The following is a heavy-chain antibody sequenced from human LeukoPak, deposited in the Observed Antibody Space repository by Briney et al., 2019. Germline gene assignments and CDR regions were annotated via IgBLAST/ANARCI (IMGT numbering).Heavy chain of an antibody. V-gene: IGHV3-21*04. CDR3: AKETGYNSGWFDY. CDR1: GFTFSSYT. Sequence: PGGSLRLSCAAFGFTFSSYTIDWVRQAPGKGLEWVSSIDSSSIYTYYAGSVKGRFTISRDNAKNSLYLQMNSLRVEDTAVYYCAKETGYNSGWFDYWGQGTLVTVSS. CDR2: IDSSSIYT. D-gene: IGHD6-19*01. J-gene: IGHJ4*02.